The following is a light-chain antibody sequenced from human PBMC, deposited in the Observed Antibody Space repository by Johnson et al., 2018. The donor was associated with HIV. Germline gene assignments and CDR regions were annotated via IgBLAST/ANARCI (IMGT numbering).Light chain of an antibody. CDR2: ENN. V-gene: IGLV1-51*02. CDR1: SSNIGNNY. J-gene: IGLJ1*01. Sequence: QSVLTQPPSVSAAPGQKVTISCSGSSSNIGNNYVSWYQQLPRTAPKLLIYENNKRPSGVPDRFSGSKSGTAATLGITGLQTGDEADYYCGTWDTSRRAYVFGSWTKVTVL. CDR3: GTWDTSRRAYV.